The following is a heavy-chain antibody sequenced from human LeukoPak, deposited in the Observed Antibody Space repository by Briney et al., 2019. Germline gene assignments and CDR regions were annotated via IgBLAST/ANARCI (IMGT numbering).Heavy chain of an antibody. CDR1: GFTFSSTW. J-gene: IGHJ3*02. V-gene: IGHV3-15*01. CDR3: TTGITTDDSDAFDI. CDR2: IKSKTDGGTT. Sequence: GGSLRLSCAASGFTFSSTWMSWVRQAPGKGLEWVGRIKSKTDGGTTDYAAPVKGRFSISRDDSKNTLYLQMNSLKTEDTAVYYCTTGITTDDSDAFDIWGQGTMVTVSS. D-gene: IGHD3-10*01.